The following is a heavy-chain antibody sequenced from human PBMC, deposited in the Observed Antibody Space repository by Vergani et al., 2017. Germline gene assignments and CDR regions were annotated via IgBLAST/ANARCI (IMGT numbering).Heavy chain of an antibody. CDR3: ARRRSGSYYYYYYGMDV. J-gene: IGHJ6*02. Sequence: QVQLVESGGGVVPPGRSLRLSCAASGFTFSSYAMYWVCQAPGKGLERVAVISYDGSNKYYADSVKGRFTISRDNSKNTLYLQMNSLRAEDTAVYYWARRRSGSYYYYYYGMDVGSQGTTVTVSS. CDR2: ISYDGSNK. CDR1: GFTFSSYA. V-gene: IGHV3-30-3*01. D-gene: IGHD3-10*01.